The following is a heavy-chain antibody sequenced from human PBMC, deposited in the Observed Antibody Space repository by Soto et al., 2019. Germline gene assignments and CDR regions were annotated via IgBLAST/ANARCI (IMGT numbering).Heavy chain of an antibody. Sequence: PGGSLRLPCAASGFTFDNYAMSWVRQAPGKGLEWVSTIGTSVSNTYYTDSVKGRFTISRDNSRSTLSLQMNSLRAEDTAVYYCASRGRYYFDHWGQGTLVTVSS. V-gene: IGHV3-23*01. CDR1: GFTFDNYA. J-gene: IGHJ4*02. CDR3: ASRGRYYFDH. CDR2: IGTSVSNT.